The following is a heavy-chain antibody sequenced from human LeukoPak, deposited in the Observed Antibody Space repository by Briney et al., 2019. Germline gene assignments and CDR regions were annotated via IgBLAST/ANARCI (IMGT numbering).Heavy chain of an antibody. Sequence: PGGSLRLSCAASGFAFSNYAMTWVRQAPGKGLEWVSAISGSGGSTYYADSVKGRFTISRDNSKNTLYLQMNSLRAEDTAVYYCAKDKGGYGSESPYGMDVWGQGTTVTVSS. D-gene: IGHD3-10*01. CDR3: AKDKGGYGSESPYGMDV. J-gene: IGHJ6*02. CDR2: ISGSGGST. V-gene: IGHV3-23*01. CDR1: GFAFSNYA.